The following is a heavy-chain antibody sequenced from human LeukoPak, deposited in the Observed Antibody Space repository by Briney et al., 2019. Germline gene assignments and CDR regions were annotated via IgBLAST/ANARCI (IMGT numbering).Heavy chain of an antibody. Sequence: ASVKVSCKASGYSFSSFGITWVRQAPGQGLEWMGWISAYTGNAEYAQKFQGRVTLTTDTSTNTAYKELGSLMSDDTAVYYCARYRLSDSPINWFDPWGQGTLVTVSS. V-gene: IGHV1-18*01. CDR1: GYSFSSFG. CDR2: ISAYTGNA. J-gene: IGHJ5*02. CDR3: ARYRLSDSPINWFDP. D-gene: IGHD3-22*01.